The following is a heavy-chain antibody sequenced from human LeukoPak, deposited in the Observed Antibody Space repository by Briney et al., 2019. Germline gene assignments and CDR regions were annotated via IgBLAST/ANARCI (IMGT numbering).Heavy chain of an antibody. CDR1: GFTFSSYA. D-gene: IGHD3-10*01. J-gene: IGHJ4*02. V-gene: IGHV3-23*01. CDR2: ISGSGDNT. CDR3: AKASVWTMVRVVSYFDE. Sequence: PGRSLRLSCAASGFTFSSYAMHWVRQAPGKGLEWVSGISGSGDNTWYADSVKGRFTISRDNSKKTLDLQMHSLRAEDTAVYYCAKASVWTMVRVVSYFDEWGQGIQVTVSS.